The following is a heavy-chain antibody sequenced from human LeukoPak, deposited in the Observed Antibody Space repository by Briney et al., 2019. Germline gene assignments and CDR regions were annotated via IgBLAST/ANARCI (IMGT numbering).Heavy chain of an antibody. J-gene: IGHJ5*02. CDR2: INPNSGGT. D-gene: IGHD6-19*01. CDR3: AREEPPDSSGWYDWLDP. V-gene: IGHV1-2*06. Sequence: ASVKVSCKASGYTFTGYYMHWVRQAPGQGLEWMGRINPNSGGTNYAQKFQGRVTMTRDTSISTAYMELSRLRSDDTAVYYCAREEPPDSSGWYDWLDPWGQGTLVTVSS. CDR1: GYTFTGYY.